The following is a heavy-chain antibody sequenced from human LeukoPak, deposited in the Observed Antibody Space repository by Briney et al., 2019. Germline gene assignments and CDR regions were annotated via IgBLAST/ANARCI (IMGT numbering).Heavy chain of an antibody. D-gene: IGHD6-13*01. Sequence: SVKVSCTASGGTFSSYAISWVRQAPGQGLEWMGRIIPIFGTANYAQKFQGRVTITTDESTSTAYMELSSLRSEDTAVYYCAREDSSSWYKGAFDIWGQGTMVTVSS. CDR2: IIPIFGTA. CDR3: AREDSSSWYKGAFDI. V-gene: IGHV1-69*05. J-gene: IGHJ3*02. CDR1: GGTFSSYA.